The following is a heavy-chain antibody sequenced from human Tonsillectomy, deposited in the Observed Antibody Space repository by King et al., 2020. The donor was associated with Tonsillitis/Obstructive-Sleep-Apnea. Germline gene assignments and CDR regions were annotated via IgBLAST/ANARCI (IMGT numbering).Heavy chain of an antibody. Sequence: VQLVESGGGLVQPGGSLRLSCAASGFTFSSYAMSWVRQAPGKGLEWVSAISGSGGSTYYADSVKGRFTISRDNSKYTLYLQMNSLRAEDTAVYYCAAGPWGELRFDPWGQGTLVTVSS. V-gene: IGHV3-23*04. D-gene: IGHD4/OR15-4a*01. CDR2: ISGSGGST. CDR3: AAGPWGELRFDP. CDR1: GFTFSSYA. J-gene: IGHJ5*02.